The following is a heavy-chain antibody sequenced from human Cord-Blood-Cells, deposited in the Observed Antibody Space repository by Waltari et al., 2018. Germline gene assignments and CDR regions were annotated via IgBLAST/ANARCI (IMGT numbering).Heavy chain of an antibody. Sequence: QVQLVQSGAEVKKPGASVKVSCTVSGYTLTELSLHWVRQAPGKGLEWLGGFEPEDGETIYAQKFQGRVTMTEDASTDTAYMELSSLRSEDTAVYYCATSQRFLEWLLYFDYWGQGTLVTVSS. V-gene: IGHV1-24*01. CDR1: GYTLTELS. J-gene: IGHJ4*02. CDR3: ATSQRFLEWLLYFDY. D-gene: IGHD3-3*01. CDR2: FEPEDGET.